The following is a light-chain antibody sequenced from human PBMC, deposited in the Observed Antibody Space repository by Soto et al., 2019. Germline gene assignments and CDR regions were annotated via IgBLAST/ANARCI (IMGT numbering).Light chain of an antibody. CDR2: GAS. CDR1: QSVRSN. CDR3: QHYNNWPWS. Sequence: EIVMTQSPATLSVSPGERATLSCRASQSVRSNLAWYQHKPGQAPRLLIYGASTRATGIPARFSGSGSGTEFCLTSSSLQSEDCAVYYCQHYNNWPWSFGQGTKVEIK. V-gene: IGKV3-15*01. J-gene: IGKJ1*01.